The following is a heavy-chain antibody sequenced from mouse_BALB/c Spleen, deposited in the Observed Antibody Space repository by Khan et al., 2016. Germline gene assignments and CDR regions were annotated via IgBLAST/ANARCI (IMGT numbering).Heavy chain of an antibody. V-gene: IGHV1S135*01. CDR1: GYSFTSYY. Sequence: VQLQQSGPELMKPGASVKISCKASGYSFTSYYMHWVKQSHGKSLEWIGYIDPFNGGTSYNQKFKGKATLTVDKSSSTAYMHLSSLTSEDSAVYYCASSTQSFYAMDYWGQGTSVTFSS. D-gene: IGHD1-1*01. CDR2: IDPFNGGT. CDR3: ASSTQSFYAMDY. J-gene: IGHJ4*01.